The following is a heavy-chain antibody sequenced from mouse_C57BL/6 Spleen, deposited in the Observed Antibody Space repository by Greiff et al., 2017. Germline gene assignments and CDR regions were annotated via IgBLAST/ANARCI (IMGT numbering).Heavy chain of an antibody. CDR1: GFNIKDYY. Sequence: EVQLQQSGAELVKPGASVKLSCTASGFNIKDYYMHWVKQRTEQGLEWIGRIDPEDGETKYAPKFQSKATITADTSSNTAYLQRSSLTSEDTAVYYCAREIYEGGYFDVWGTGTTVTVSA. CDR2: IDPEDGET. D-gene: IGHD2-3*01. J-gene: IGHJ1*03. CDR3: AREIYEGGYFDV. V-gene: IGHV14-2*01.